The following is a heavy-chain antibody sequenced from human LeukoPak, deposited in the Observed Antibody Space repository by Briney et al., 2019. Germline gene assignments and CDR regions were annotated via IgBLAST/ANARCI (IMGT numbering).Heavy chain of an antibody. V-gene: IGHV4-38-2*02. D-gene: IGHD6-13*01. CDR2: IYHSGST. Sequence: PSETLSLTCTVSGYSISSGYYWGWIRQPPGKGLEWIGSIYHSGSTYYNPPLKSRVTISVDTSKNQFSLKLSSVTAADTAVYYCARVYSSSWYQLMAAFDIWGQGTMVTVSS. CDR3: ARVYSSSWYQLMAAFDI. CDR1: GYSISSGYY. J-gene: IGHJ3*02.